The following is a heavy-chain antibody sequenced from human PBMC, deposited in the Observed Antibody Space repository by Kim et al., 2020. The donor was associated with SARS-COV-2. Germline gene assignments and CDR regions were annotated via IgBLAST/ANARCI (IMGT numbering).Heavy chain of an antibody. J-gene: IGHJ6*02. CDR2: IYYSGST. CDR3: ARVRPLYSGSYYYGMDV. V-gene: IGHV4-59*01. Sequence: SETLSLTCTVSGGSISTYYWSWIRQPPGKGLEWIGYIYYSGSTNYNPSLKSRVTISVDTSNNQFSLKLSSVTAADTAVYYCARVRPLYSGSYYYGMDVWGQGTKVTVSS. D-gene: IGHD1-26*01. CDR1: GGSISTYY.